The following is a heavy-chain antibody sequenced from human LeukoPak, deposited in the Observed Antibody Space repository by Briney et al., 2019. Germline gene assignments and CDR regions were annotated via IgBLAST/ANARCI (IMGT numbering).Heavy chain of an antibody. CDR3: ARGIAAAGDFDY. D-gene: IGHD6-13*01. CDR1: GGSISSYY. Sequence: PSETLSLTCTVSGGSISSYYWSWIRQPPGKELEWIGYIYYSGSTNYNPSLKSRVTMSVDTSKNQFSLKLSSVTAADTAVYYCARGIAAAGDFDYWGQGTLVTVSS. J-gene: IGHJ4*02. CDR2: IYYSGST. V-gene: IGHV4-59*12.